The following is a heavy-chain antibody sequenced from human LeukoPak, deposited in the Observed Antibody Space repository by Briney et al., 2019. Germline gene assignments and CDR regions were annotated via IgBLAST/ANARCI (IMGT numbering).Heavy chain of an antibody. CDR1: GGSITSSSYY. V-gene: IGHV4-39*07. CDR2: IYYSGST. CDR3: ARVRVVPAAMVDY. D-gene: IGHD2-2*01. J-gene: IGHJ4*02. Sequence: SETLSLTCTVSGGSITSSSYYWGWIRQPPGKGLEWIGSIYYSGSTYYNPSLKSRVTISVDTSKNQFSLKLSSVTAADTAVYYCARVRVVPAAMVDYWGQGTLVTVSS.